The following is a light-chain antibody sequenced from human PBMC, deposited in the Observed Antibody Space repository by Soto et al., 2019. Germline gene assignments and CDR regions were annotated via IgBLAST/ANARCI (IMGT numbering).Light chain of an antibody. Sequence: QCLLTQTASLSGTPGQSNTIACTGTISDIGDYHYVSWFQQPPGKARKLMISEVNNRPSGVSNRFSASKSCNTAYRTISGLQVEDEAQYFCFSFTTSTHHVFGTWTKVTV. CDR2: EVN. V-gene: IGLV2-14*01. J-gene: IGLJ1*01. CDR3: FSFTTSTHHV. CDR1: ISDIGDYHY.